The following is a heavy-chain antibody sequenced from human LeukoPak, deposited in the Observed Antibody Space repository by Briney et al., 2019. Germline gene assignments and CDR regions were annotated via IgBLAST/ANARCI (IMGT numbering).Heavy chain of an antibody. CDR2: ISGTGSGDST. D-gene: IGHD2/OR15-2a*01. J-gene: IGHJ4*02. CDR3: AKDPHPRRSTTITMDY. Sequence: HSGRSLRLSCVTSGFTFRDYAMSWVRQAPGRGLEWVSVISGTGSGDSTYYADSVKGRFTISRDDSKNTLYLQMNSLRAEDTAVYFCAKDPHPRRSTTITMDYWGQGTLVTVSS. V-gene: IGHV3-23*01. CDR1: GFTFRDYA.